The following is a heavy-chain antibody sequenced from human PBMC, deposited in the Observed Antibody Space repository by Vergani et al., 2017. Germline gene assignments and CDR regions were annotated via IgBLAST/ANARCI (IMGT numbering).Heavy chain of an antibody. CDR1: GGSISSYY. Sequence: QVQLQESGPGLVKPSETLSLTCTVSGGSISSYYWSWIRQPAGKGLEWIGRIYTSGSTNYNPSLKSRVTMSVDTSKNQFSLKLSSVTAADTAVYYRARDADYYDSSGFQTRGAFDIWGQGTMVTVSS. CDR3: ARDADYYDSSGFQTRGAFDI. J-gene: IGHJ3*02. D-gene: IGHD3-22*01. CDR2: IYTSGST. V-gene: IGHV4-4*07.